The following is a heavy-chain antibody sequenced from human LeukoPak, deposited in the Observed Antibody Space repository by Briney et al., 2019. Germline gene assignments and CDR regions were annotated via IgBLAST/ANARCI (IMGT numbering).Heavy chain of an antibody. CDR3: TRVQAGRSGLMDV. V-gene: IGHV3-74*03. Sequence: GESLRLSCAASGFSLSGYWVHWVRQAPGKGLVWVSRISPEGSDTTYADSVKGRFTISRDTAKNTVYLQMNSLRDEDAAVYHCTRVQAGRSGLMDVWGRRTTVTV. CDR2: ISPEGSDT. CDR1: GFSLSGYW. J-gene: IGHJ6*02.